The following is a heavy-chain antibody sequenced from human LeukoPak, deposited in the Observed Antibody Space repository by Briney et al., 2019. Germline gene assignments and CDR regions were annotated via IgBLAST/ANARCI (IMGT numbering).Heavy chain of an antibody. Sequence: GGSLRLSCAASGFTFSSYAVSWVRQAPGKGLEWVSAISGSGGSTYYADSVKGRFTISRDNSKNTLYLQMNSLRAEDTAVYYCAKDLQKAKKYYFDYWGQGTLVTVSS. CDR3: AKDLQKAKKYYFDY. J-gene: IGHJ4*02. V-gene: IGHV3-23*01. D-gene: IGHD4-4*01. CDR2: ISGSGGST. CDR1: GFTFSSYA.